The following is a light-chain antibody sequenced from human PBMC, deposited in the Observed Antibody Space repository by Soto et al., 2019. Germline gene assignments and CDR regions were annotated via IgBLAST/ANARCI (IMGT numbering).Light chain of an antibody. Sequence: QSALTQPASVSGSPGQSITISCTGTSSDVGGYNYVSWYQQHPGKAPKLMIYDVSNRPSGVSNRFSGSKSGNTASLSISGLQAEDEADYYWSSYTGSSTLVVFGGGTKLTVL. J-gene: IGLJ2*01. CDR3: SSYTGSSTLVV. CDR1: SSDVGGYNY. CDR2: DVS. V-gene: IGLV2-14*01.